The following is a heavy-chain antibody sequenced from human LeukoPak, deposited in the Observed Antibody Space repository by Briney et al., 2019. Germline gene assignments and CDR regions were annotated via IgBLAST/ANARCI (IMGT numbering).Heavy chain of an antibody. D-gene: IGHD2-8*01. J-gene: IGHJ4*02. Sequence: GGSLRLSCAASGFTFSSYAMGWVRQAPGKGLEWVSSISGSGSSTYYADSVKGRFTISRDSSKDTLYLQMNTLRAEDTALYYCAKAAVPGTKYYFDSWGQGTQVTVSS. V-gene: IGHV3-23*01. CDR3: AKAAVPGTKYYFDS. CDR2: ISGSGSST. CDR1: GFTFSSYA.